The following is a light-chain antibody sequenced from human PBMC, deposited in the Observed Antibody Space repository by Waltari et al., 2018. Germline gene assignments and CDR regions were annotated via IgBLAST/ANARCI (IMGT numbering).Light chain of an antibody. CDR1: QSISTF. Sequence: DIQMTQSPSSLSASVGDRVTITCRASQSISTFLNWYQQKERRAPKLLIYAASTLQRGVPSRFSGSGAGSDFTLTISSLQPEDSATYHCQESVSTPKGTFGPGTKVEIK. J-gene: IGKJ3*01. CDR2: AAS. V-gene: IGKV1-39*01. CDR3: QESVSTPKGT.